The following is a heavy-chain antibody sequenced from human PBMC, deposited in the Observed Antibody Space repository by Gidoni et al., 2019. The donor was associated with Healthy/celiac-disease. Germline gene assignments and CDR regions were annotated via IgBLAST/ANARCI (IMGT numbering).Heavy chain of an antibody. CDR2: LYGDDDK. V-gene: IGHV2-5*02. CDR3: THRPGSSSTFDY. Sequence: QITLKESGPTLLKPTQTSTLSCTFSGFALSTSGLGGGWIRQSPGKALAWIALLYGDDDKRYSPALKSRLTINNNTSKNQVVLTMTNMDPVDTATYYCTHRPGSSSTFDYWGQGTLVTVSS. J-gene: IGHJ4*02. CDR1: GFALSTSGLG. D-gene: IGHD6-6*01.